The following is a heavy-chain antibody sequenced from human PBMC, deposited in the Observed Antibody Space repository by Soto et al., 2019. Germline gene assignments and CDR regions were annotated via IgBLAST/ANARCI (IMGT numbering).Heavy chain of an antibody. Sequence: ASVKVSCKASGYTFTSYGISWVRQAPGQGLEWMGWISAYNGNTNYAQKLQGRVTMTTDTSTSTAYMELRSLRSDDTAVYYCARPYYDISTGYESWFASCRQGTPVIVST. D-gene: IGHD3-9*01. CDR3: ARPYYDISTGYESWFAS. J-gene: IGHJ5*01. CDR1: GYTFTSYG. V-gene: IGHV1-18*04. CDR2: ISAYNGNT.